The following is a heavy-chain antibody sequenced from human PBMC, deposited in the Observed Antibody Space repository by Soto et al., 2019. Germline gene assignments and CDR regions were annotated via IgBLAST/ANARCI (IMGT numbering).Heavy chain of an antibody. D-gene: IGHD5-12*01. CDR3: ARRPSLHGGYVKRGTYYFDY. V-gene: IGHV1-3*01. J-gene: IGHJ4*02. Sequence: ASVKVCCKASGYTFTSYAMHWVRQAPGQRLEWMGWINAGNGNTKYSQKFQGRVTITRDTSASTAYMELSSLRSEDTAVYYCARRPSLHGGYVKRGTYYFDYWGQGTLVTVSS. CDR1: GYTFTSYA. CDR2: INAGNGNT.